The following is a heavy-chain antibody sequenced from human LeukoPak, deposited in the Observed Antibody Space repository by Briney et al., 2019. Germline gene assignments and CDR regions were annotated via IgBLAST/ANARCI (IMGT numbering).Heavy chain of an antibody. V-gene: IGHV1-2*02. D-gene: IGHD1-1*01. J-gene: IGHJ3*01. Sequence: ASVKVSCKASGCTFTGHYIHWMRQAPGQGLEWMGWINPNGGATRFAQKFQGRVTMTRDTSITTAYMDLTSLRSDDTAVYYCSRDRADGSMNAFDVWGQGTLVTVSS. CDR2: INPNGGAT. CDR1: GCTFTGHY. CDR3: SRDRADGSMNAFDV.